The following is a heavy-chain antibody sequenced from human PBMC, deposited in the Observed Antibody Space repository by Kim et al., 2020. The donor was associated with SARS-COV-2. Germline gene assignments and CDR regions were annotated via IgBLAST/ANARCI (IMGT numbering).Heavy chain of an antibody. CDR2: ISAYNGNT. Sequence: ASVKVSCKASGYTFTSYGISWVRQAPGQGLEWMGWISAYNGNTNYAPKLQGRVTMTTDTSTSTAYMELRSLRSDDTAVYYCARDWRGYSSGWYEGQLFDYWGQRTLVTVSS. D-gene: IGHD6-19*01. V-gene: IGHV1-18*01. CDR1: GYTFTSYG. J-gene: IGHJ4*02. CDR3: ARDWRGYSSGWYEGQLFDY.